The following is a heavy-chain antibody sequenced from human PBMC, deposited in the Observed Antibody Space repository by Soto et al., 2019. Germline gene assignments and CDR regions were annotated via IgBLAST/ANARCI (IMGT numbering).Heavy chain of an antibody. CDR1: GFTFSNYA. CDR2: IGGST. J-gene: IGHJ4*02. CDR3: ATALHSTCERTDHR. D-gene: IGHD2-2*01. Sequence: EVQLLESGGGLVQPGGSLRLSCAASGFTFSNYAMNWVRQAPGKGLEWVSTIGGSTYYADSVKGRFSISRDNPKSTLYLQMTSLRAEDAAVYYGATALHSTCERTDHRRGQGTQITVSS. V-gene: IGHV3-23*01.